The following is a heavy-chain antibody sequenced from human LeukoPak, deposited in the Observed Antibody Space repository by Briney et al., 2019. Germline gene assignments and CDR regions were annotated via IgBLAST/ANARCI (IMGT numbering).Heavy chain of an antibody. V-gene: IGHV1-2*06. CDR1: GYTFTGYY. CDR3: ARGINYDFWSGYYLDY. CDR2: INPNSGGT. Sequence: ASVKVSCKASGYTFTGYYMHWVRQAPGQGLEWMGRINPNSGGTNYAQKFQGRVTMTRDTSISTAYMELSRLRSDDTAVYYCARGINYDFWSGYYLDYWGQGTLVTVSS. D-gene: IGHD3-3*01. J-gene: IGHJ4*02.